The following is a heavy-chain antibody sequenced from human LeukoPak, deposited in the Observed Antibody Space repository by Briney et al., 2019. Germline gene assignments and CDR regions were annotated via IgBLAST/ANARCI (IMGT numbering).Heavy chain of an antibody. CDR1: GGSISSGSYY. V-gene: IGHV4-61*02. CDR3: ASGYGSKDY. CDR2: IYTSGST. D-gene: IGHD5-24*01. J-gene: IGHJ4*02. Sequence: SQTLSLTCTVSGGSISSGSYYWSWIRQPAGKGLEWIGRIYTSGSTNYNPSLKSRVTISVDTSKNQFSLKLSSVTAADTAVYYCASGYGSKDYWGQGTLFTVFS.